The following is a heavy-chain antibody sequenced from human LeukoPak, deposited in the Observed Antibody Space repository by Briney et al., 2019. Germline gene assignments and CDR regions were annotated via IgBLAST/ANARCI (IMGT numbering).Heavy chain of an antibody. CDR3: ARGGDTAMVKVYYFDY. J-gene: IGHJ4*02. CDR2: INPSGGST. D-gene: IGHD5-18*01. CDR1: GYTFTSYY. Sequence: ASVKVSCKASGYTFTSYYMHWVRQAPGQGLEWMGIINPSGGSTSYAQKFQGRVTMTRDMSTSTVYMELSSLRSEDTAVYYCARGGDTAMVKVYYFDYWGQGTLVTVSS. V-gene: IGHV1-46*01.